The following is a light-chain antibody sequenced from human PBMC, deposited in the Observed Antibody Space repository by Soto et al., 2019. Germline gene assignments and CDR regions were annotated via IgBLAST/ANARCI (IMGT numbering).Light chain of an antibody. CDR1: QSVSSY. CDR2: DAS. V-gene: IGKV3-11*01. CDR3: QQRSNWPLT. Sequence: EIVLTQSPVTLSFSPVERATLSCRASQSVSSYLAWYQQKPGQAPRLLIYDASNRATGIPARFSGSGSGTDFTLTISSLEPEDFAIYYCQQRSNWPLTLGGGTKVEIK. J-gene: IGKJ4*01.